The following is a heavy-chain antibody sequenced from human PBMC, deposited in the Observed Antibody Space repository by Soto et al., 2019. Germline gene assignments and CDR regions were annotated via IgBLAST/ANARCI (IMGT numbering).Heavy chain of an antibody. CDR1: GGSFSGYY. V-gene: IGHV4-34*01. Sequence: PSETLSLTCAVYGGSFSGYYWSWIRQPPGKGLEWIGEINHSGSTNYNPSLKSRVTISVDTSKNQFSLKLSSVTAADTAVYYCARSMVRGVIPYYYYGMDVWGQGTTVTVSS. J-gene: IGHJ6*02. CDR2: INHSGST. D-gene: IGHD3-10*01. CDR3: ARSMVRGVIPYYYYGMDV.